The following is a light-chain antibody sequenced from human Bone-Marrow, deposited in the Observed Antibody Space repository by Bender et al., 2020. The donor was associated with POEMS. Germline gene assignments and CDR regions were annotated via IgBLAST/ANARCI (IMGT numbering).Light chain of an antibody. J-gene: IGLJ2*01. CDR2: EVS. Sequence: QSALTQPASVSGSPGQSITLSCSGSSSDVGIYNLVSWYQQYPGKAPKLMISEVSKRPSGVPDRFSGSKSGNTASLTVSGLQAEDEADYYCSSYAGTNHLLFGGGTKLSVL. V-gene: IGLV2-23*02. CDR1: SSDVGIYNL. CDR3: SSYAGTNHLL.